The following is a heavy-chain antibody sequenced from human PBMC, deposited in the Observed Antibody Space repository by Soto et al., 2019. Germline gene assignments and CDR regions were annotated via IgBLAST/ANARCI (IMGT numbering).Heavy chain of an antibody. CDR2: MYFSGST. Sequence: SETLCVSCTVSGGYLSSSVDYWGWIRPPPGKGLEWIGSMYFSGSTHYNPSLKSGVTISGDTSKNQLSLKLSSVTAADTAVYYCERVGMATNSGYYFDYRGQGTLVTVSS. CDR1: GGYLSSSVDY. J-gene: IGHJ4*02. D-gene: IGHD1-26*01. V-gene: IGHV4-39*02. CDR3: ERVGMATNSGYYFDY.